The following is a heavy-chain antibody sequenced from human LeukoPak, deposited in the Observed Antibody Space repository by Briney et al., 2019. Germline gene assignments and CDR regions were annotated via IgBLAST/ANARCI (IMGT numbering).Heavy chain of an antibody. V-gene: IGHV3-23*01. CDR3: AKDRAGLGHFDY. J-gene: IGHJ4*02. Sequence: GGSLTLSCAASGFTFSSYAMSWVRQAPGKGLEWVSAISGSGGSTYYADSVKGRFTISRDNSKNTLYLQMNSLRAEDTAVYCCAKDRAGLGHFDYWGQGTLVTVSS. CDR2: ISGSGGST. CDR1: GFTFSSYA. D-gene: IGHD6-19*01.